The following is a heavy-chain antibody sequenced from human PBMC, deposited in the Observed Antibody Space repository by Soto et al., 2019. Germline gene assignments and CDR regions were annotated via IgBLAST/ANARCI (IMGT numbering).Heavy chain of an antibody. J-gene: IGHJ3*02. V-gene: IGHV4-61*01. CDR3: ARDRGGYDYAFDI. D-gene: IGHD5-12*01. CDR2: IYYSGST. CDR1: GDSVSSGSYY. Sequence: SETLSLTCTVSGDSVSSGSYYWSWIRQPPGKGLDWIGYIYYSGSTNYNPSLKSRVTISVDTSKNQFSLKLSSVTAADTAVYYCARDRGGYDYAFDIWGQGTMGTVSS.